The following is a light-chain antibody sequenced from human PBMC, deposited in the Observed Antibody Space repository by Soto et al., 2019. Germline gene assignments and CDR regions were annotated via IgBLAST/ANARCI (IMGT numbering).Light chain of an antibody. Sequence: QSALTQPRSVSGSPGPSVTISCTGTSSDVGGYTYVSWYQQHPGKAPKLMIYDVSKRPSGVPDRFSGSKSGNTASLTISGLQAEDDADYYCCSSAGSYAVVFGGGPQLTFL. J-gene: IGLJ2*01. CDR1: SSDVGGYTY. V-gene: IGLV2-11*01. CDR2: DVS. CDR3: CSSAGSYAVV.